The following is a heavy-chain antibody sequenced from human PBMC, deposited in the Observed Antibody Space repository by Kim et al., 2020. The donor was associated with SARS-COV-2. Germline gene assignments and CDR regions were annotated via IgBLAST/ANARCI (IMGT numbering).Heavy chain of an antibody. D-gene: IGHD3-3*01. Sequence: SETLSLTCTVSGGSISSYYWSWIRQPPGKGLEWIGYIYYSGSTNYNPTLKSRVTISVDTSKNQFSLKLSSVTAADTAVYYCARRFLEGIDYWGQGTLVTVSS. CDR2: IYYSGST. CDR1: GGSISSYY. V-gene: IGHV4-59*01. J-gene: IGHJ4*02. CDR3: ARRFLEGIDY.